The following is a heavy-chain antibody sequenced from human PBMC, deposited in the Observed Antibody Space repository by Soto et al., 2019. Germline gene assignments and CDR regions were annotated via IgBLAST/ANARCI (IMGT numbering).Heavy chain of an antibody. CDR2: ISSSSGYI. V-gene: IGHV3-21*01. D-gene: IGHD3-3*01. CDR1: GFTFSRYS. CDR3: ARGGPNYDFWSGYPIDSLLV. Sequence: GYLRLACAASGFTFSRYSMNWVRQAPGKWLEWDSSISSSSGYIYYADSVKGRFTISRDNAKNSLYLQMNSLRAEDTAVYYCARGGPNYDFWSGYPIDSLLVWGQGTLVTVSS. J-gene: IGHJ4*02.